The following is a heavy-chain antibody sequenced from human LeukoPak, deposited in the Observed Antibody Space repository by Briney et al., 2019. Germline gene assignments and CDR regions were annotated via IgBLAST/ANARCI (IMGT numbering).Heavy chain of an antibody. CDR2: ITGTGGHT. J-gene: IGHJ3*01. V-gene: IGHV3-23*01. CDR3: AKVRDTKDWYKDAFDV. Sequence: GGSLRLSCAASGFTFSTHAMSWVRQAPGKGLEWVSAITGTGGHTYYAASVEGRFTVSRDNSKNTLYLQMSSLRAEDTAMYYCAKVRDTKDWYKDAFDVWGQGTRVTASS. D-gene: IGHD3/OR15-3a*01. CDR1: GFTFSTHA.